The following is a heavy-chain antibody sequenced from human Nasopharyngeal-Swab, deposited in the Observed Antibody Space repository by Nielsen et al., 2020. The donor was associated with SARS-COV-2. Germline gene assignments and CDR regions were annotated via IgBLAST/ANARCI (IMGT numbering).Heavy chain of an antibody. D-gene: IGHD3-3*01. CDR2: INHSGST. V-gene: IGHV4-34*01. J-gene: IGHJ6*02. CDR1: GGSFSGYY. CDR3: ARGWYDFWSGYFSNGMDV. Sequence: SETLSLTCAAYGGSFSGYYWSWIRQPPGKGLEWIGEINHSGSTNYNPSLKSRVTISVDTSKNQFSLKLSPVTAADTAVYYCARGWYDFWSGYFSNGMDVWGQGTTVTVSS.